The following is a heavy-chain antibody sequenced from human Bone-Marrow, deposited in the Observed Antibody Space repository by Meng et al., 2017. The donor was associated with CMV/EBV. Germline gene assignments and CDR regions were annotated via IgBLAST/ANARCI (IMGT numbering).Heavy chain of an antibody. CDR3: ANLIGYCPNTTCSGY. CDR2: IYYGGTT. CDR1: GASITSYY. V-gene: IGHV4-59*01. Sequence: QVQLQESCTGRVKPSEALSLTCTVSGASITSYYWSWVRQPPGKGLEWIAYIYYGGTTSYNPSLRSRVTISVEASKNQLSLELSSVTGADTAVYYCANLIGYCPNTTCSGYWGQGTLVTVSS. J-gene: IGHJ4*02. D-gene: IGHD2-8*01.